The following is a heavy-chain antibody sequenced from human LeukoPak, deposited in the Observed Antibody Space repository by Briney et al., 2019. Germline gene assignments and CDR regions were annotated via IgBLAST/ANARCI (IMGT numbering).Heavy chain of an antibody. D-gene: IGHD3-10*01. CDR3: AKTPMVRGVPNWFDP. CDR2: INAGNGNT. V-gene: IGHV1-3*03. Sequence: ASVKVSCKASGYTFTNYAMHWVRQAPGQRLEWMGWINAGNGNTKYSQEFQGRVTMTRNTSISTAYMELSSLRSEDTAVYYCAKTPMVRGVPNWFDPWGQGTLVTVSS. CDR1: GYTFTNYA. J-gene: IGHJ5*02.